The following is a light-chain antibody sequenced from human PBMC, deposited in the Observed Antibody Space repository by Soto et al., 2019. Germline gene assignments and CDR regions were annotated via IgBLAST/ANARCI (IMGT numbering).Light chain of an antibody. V-gene: IGKV2-28*01. J-gene: IGKJ3*01. CDR3: MQALQTPLFT. CDR2: LGS. Sequence: DIVMTQSPLSLPVTPGEPASISCRSSQSLLHSNGYNYLDWYLQKPGQSPQLLIYLGSNRASGVPDRFSGSGSGTDFTLNISRVEAEDVGVYYCMQALQTPLFTFGPGTKVD. CDR1: QSLLHSNGYNY.